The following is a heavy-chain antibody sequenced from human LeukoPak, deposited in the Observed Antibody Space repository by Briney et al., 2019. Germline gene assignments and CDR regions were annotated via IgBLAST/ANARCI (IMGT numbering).Heavy chain of an antibody. J-gene: IGHJ4*02. D-gene: IGHD2-15*01. CDR2: ISASGSKT. Sequence: GGSLRLSCAASGFSFSRYAMSWVRQAPGKGLEYLSGISASGSKTQYADSVKGRFTISRDNSRNTLSLQMNSLMAGDTAVYYCASRPVSDIGPLDYWGQGTLVIVSS. CDR1: GFSFSRYA. V-gene: IGHV3-23*01. CDR3: ASRPVSDIGPLDY.